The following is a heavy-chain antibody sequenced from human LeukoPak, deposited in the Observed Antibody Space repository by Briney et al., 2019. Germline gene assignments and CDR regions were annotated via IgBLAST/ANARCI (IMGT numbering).Heavy chain of an antibody. CDR1: GGSISSYY. D-gene: IGHD5-12*01. CDR2: IYTSGST. Sequence: SETLSLTCTVSGGSISSYYWSWIRQPAGKGLEWIGRIYTSGSTNYNPSLKSRVTMSVDTSKNQFSLKLSSVTAADTAVYYCARDPSQSNSGYDAMFLVWFDPWGQGTLVTVSS. V-gene: IGHV4-4*07. J-gene: IGHJ5*02. CDR3: ARDPSQSNSGYDAMFLVWFDP.